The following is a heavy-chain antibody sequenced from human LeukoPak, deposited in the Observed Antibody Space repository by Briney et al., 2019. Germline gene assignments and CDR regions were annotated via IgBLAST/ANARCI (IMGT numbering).Heavy chain of an antibody. Sequence: PGESLRLSCAASGFTFSGYAMSWVRQAPGKGLEWVANIKEDESAKFYADSVRGRFTISRDNAKNSLYLQMNNLRVEDTAVYYCARAVDVADYWGRGTLVTVSS. J-gene: IGHJ4*02. V-gene: IGHV3-7*01. CDR2: IKEDESAK. CDR1: GFTFSGYA. D-gene: IGHD3-16*01. CDR3: ARAVDVADY.